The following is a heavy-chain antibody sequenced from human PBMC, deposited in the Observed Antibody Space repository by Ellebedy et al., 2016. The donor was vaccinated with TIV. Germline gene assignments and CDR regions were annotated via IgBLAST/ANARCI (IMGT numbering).Heavy chain of an antibody. CDR2: ISYDGSNK. D-gene: IGHD5-18*01. CDR1: GFTFSSYG. V-gene: IGHV3-30*03. Sequence: PGGSLRLSCAASGFTFSSYGMHWVRQAPGKGLEWVAVISYDGSNKYYADSVEGRFTISRDNSKNTLYLQMNSLRAEDTAVYYCARGYRSTYYYYGMDVWGQGTTVTVSS. J-gene: IGHJ6*02. CDR3: ARGYRSTYYYYGMDV.